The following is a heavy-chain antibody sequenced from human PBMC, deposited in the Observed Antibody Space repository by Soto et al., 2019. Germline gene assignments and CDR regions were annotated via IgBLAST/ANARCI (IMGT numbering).Heavy chain of an antibody. D-gene: IGHD6-13*01. CDR3: ARGIAAAGPPDKGWCDP. V-gene: IGHV1-2*04. Sequence: QVQLVQSGAEVKKPGASVKVSCKASGYTFTGYYMHWVRQAPGQGLEWMGWINPNSGGTNYAQKFQGWVTMTRDTSSRPAYMERSRRRSDDTAVYYCARGIAAAGPPDKGWCDPWGQGTLVTVSS. CDR2: INPNSGGT. CDR1: GYTFTGYY. J-gene: IGHJ5*02.